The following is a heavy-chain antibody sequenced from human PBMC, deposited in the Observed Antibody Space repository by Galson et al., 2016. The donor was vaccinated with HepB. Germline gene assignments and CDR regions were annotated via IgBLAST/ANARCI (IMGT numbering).Heavy chain of an antibody. CDR3: VKATLASVTGRDAFDQ. V-gene: IGHV3-9*01. CDR1: GFVFHEFA. CDR2: IGWISGNG. J-gene: IGHJ3*01. D-gene: IGHD1-14*01. Sequence: SLRLSCAASGFVFHEFAIHWVRQVPGKGLQWVSGIGWISGNGAYEDSVKGRFTLSRDNGKSSLYLQLHSLRAEDAAVYYCVKATLASVTGRDAFDQWGQGTMVTVSS.